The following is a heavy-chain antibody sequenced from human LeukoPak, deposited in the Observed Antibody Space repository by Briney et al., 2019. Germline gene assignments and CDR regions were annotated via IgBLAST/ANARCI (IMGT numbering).Heavy chain of an antibody. CDR2: IYHSGST. CDR1: GYSISSGYH. D-gene: IGHD2-2*02. V-gene: IGHV4-38-2*01. CDR3: ARVVPAAIKAEYFQH. J-gene: IGHJ1*01. Sequence: PSETLTLTCAVSGYSISSGYHWGWIRPPPGKGLEWIGSIYHSGSTYYNPSLKSRVTISVDTSKNQFSLKLSSVTAADTAVYYCARVVPAAIKAEYFQHWGQGTLVTVSS.